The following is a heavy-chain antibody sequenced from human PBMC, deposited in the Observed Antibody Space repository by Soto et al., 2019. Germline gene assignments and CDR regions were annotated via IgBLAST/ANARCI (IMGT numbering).Heavy chain of an antibody. J-gene: IGHJ6*02. V-gene: IGHV1-2*02. D-gene: IGHD3-3*01. CDR1: GYTFTGYY. Sequence: ASVKVSCKASGYTFTGYYMHWVRQAPGQGLEWMGWINPNSGGTNYAQKFQGRVTMTRDTSISTAYMELSSLRSEDTAVYYCARGGTGYYDFWSGYYFPRYYYYGMDVWGQGTTVTVSS. CDR2: INPNSGGT. CDR3: ARGGTGYYDFWSGYYFPRYYYYGMDV.